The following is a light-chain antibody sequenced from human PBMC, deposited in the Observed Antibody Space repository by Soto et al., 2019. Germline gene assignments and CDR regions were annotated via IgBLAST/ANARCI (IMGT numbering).Light chain of an antibody. CDR2: GAS. V-gene: IGKV3-20*01. J-gene: IGKJ5*01. CDR1: QSVSSSY. Sequence: DIVLTQSPGTLSLSPGERATLSCRASQSVSSSYLAWYQQKPGQAPRLLIYGASNRATGIPDRFSGSGSGTDFTLTITRLEPEDFAVYYCQQYGSSSIAFGQGTRLEIK. CDR3: QQYGSSSIA.